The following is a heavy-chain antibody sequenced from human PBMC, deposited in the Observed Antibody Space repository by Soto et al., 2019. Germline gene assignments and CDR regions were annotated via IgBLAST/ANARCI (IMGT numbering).Heavy chain of an antibody. CDR1: GFTFSSYW. Sequence: PGGSLRLSCAASGFTFSSYWMHWVRQVPGKGLVWVSRLNSDGSTTNYADSVKGRFTIFRDNARNTLSLQMNSLRADVTAVYYCARGIKNYYGMDVWGQGTTVTVSS. V-gene: IGHV3-74*01. D-gene: IGHD2-21*01. CDR2: LNSDGSTT. J-gene: IGHJ6*02. CDR3: ARGIKNYYGMDV.